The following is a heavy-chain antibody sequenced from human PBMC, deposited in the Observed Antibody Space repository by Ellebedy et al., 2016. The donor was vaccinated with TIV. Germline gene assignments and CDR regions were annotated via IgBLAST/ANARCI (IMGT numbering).Heavy chain of an antibody. J-gene: IGHJ4*02. D-gene: IGHD5-18*01. Sequence: ASVKVSXKASGYTFTSYDINWVRQATGQGLEWMGWMNPNSGSTGYAQKFLGRVTLSRGTSISTAYMELSSLRSEDTAVYYCARYISGSGFHHWGQGTLVTVSS. CDR3: ARYISGSGFHH. CDR1: GYTFTSYD. V-gene: IGHV1-8*01. CDR2: MNPNSGST.